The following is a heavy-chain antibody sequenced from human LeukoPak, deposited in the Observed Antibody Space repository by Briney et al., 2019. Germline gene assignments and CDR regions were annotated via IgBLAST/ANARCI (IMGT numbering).Heavy chain of an antibody. CDR1: GFTFSTYG. D-gene: IGHD2-21*01. CDR3: AKLPILWWLNDAFDI. V-gene: IGHV3-23*01. J-gene: IGHJ3*02. Sequence: PGGSLRLSCAVSGFTFSTYGMNWVRQSPGKGLEWVSPISGGGGTTHYVDSVKGRLSISRDNSKNTLYLQMNSLRAEDTAVYYCAKLPILWWLNDAFDIWGQGTMVTVSS. CDR2: ISGGGGTT.